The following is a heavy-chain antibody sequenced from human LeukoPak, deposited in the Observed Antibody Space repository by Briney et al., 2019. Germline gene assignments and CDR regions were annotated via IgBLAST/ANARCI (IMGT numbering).Heavy chain of an antibody. D-gene: IGHD6-13*01. CDR1: GGSISSSSYY. J-gene: IGHJ6*02. V-gene: IGHV4-39*01. CDR2: IYYSGST. Sequence: PSETLSLTCTVSGGSISSSSYYWGWIRQPAGKGLEWIGSIYYSGSTYYNPSLKSRVTISVDTSKNQFSLKLSSVTAAATAVYYCARPKRQQLVLDYYYYYGMDVWGQGTTVTVSS. CDR3: ARPKRQQLVLDYYYYYGMDV.